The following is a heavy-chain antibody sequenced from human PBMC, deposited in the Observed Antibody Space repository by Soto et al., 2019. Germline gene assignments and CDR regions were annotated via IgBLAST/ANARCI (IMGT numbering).Heavy chain of an antibody. CDR3: ARPTFNDCSGGSCYLFY. CDR2: IIPMFGKA. D-gene: IGHD2-15*01. V-gene: IGHV1-69*12. CDR1: GGTFSSYA. J-gene: IGHJ4*02. Sequence: QVQLVQSGAEVKKPGSSVKVSCKASGGTFSSYAISWVRQAPGQGLEWMGGIIPMFGKANYAQKFQDRVTITADESTSTAYMELGSLRSEETAVYYCARPTFNDCSGGSCYLFYWGQGTLVTVSS.